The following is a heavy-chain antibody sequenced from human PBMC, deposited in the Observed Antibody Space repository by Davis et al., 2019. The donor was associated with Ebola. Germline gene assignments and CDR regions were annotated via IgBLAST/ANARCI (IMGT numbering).Heavy chain of an antibody. CDR1: VITFSSYA. CDR3: ASKTFPDY. J-gene: IGHJ4*02. CDR2: IRYDGSNK. Sequence: WGSLRLSCTDSVITFSSYAMTWVRQAPGQGLEWVAFIRYDGSNKYYADSVKGRFTISRDNSKNTLYLQMNSLRAEDTAVYYCASKTFPDYWGQGTLVTVSS. V-gene: IGHV3-30*02.